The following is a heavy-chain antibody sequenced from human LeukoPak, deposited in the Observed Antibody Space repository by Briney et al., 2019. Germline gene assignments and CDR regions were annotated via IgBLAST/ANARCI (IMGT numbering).Heavy chain of an antibody. D-gene: IGHD4-17*01. CDR3: AKDYGDYVPHPNFDP. Sequence: GGSLRLSCAASGFTFSSYRMNWVRQAPGKGLEWVSYISSSSSTIYYADSVKGRFTISRDNAKNSLYLQMNSLRAEDTAVYYCAKDYGDYVPHPNFDPWGQGTLVTVSS. V-gene: IGHV3-48*01. CDR2: ISSSSSTI. CDR1: GFTFSSYR. J-gene: IGHJ5*02.